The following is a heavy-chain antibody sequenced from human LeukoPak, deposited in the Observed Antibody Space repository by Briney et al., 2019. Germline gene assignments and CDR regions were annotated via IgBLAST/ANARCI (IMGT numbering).Heavy chain of an antibody. CDR1: GFTFDDYA. CDR2: ISGDGDST. V-gene: IGHV3-43*02. D-gene: IGHD4/OR15-4a*01. Sequence: GGSLRLSCAASGFTFDDYAMHWVRQAPGKGLDWVSLISGDGDSTYYADSVKGRFTISRDNSKNSLYLQMNSLRTEDTALYYCAKGGQTIYYYAMDVWGQGTTVTVSS. CDR3: AKGGQTIYYYAMDV. J-gene: IGHJ6*02.